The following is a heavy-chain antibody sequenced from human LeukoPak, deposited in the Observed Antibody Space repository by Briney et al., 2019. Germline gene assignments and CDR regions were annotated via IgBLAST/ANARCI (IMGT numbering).Heavy chain of an antibody. CDR2: IFYSGGA. Sequence: SETLSLTCTVSGGSITISSYYWSWIRQPPGKGLEWIGYIFYSGGANYNPSLKSRVTISVDTSKNQFSLKLTSVTAADTAVYYCARVYYSNSYDYWYFDLWGRGTLVTVSS. V-gene: IGHV4-61*01. D-gene: IGHD6-13*01. J-gene: IGHJ2*01. CDR1: GGSITISSYY. CDR3: ARVYYSNSYDYWYFDL.